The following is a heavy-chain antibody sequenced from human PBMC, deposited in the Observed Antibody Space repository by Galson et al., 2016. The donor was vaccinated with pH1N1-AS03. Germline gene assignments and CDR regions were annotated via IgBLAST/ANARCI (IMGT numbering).Heavy chain of an antibody. V-gene: IGHV3-7*01. Sequence: SLRLSCAASESIFSSYWMTWVRQAPGKGLEWVANIKQDASDKYYVDSVKGRFTVSRDNSKRSLYLEMNSLRGEDTAVYYCASGRVVFDSWGQGALVTVSS. CDR3: ASGRVVFDS. CDR1: ESIFSSYW. J-gene: IGHJ4*02. CDR2: IKQDASDK.